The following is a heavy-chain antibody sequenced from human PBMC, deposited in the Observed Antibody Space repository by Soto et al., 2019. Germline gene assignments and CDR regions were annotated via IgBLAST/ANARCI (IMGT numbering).Heavy chain of an antibody. D-gene: IGHD3-22*01. CDR2: IIPILGIA. J-gene: IGHJ5*02. CDR1: GGTFSSYT. Sequence: GASVKVSCKASGGTFSSYTISWVRQAPGQGLEWMGRIIPILGIANYAQKFQGRVTVTADKSTSTAYMELSSLRSEDTAVYYCARVIRYYDSSGYYTAYNWFDPWG. V-gene: IGHV1-69*02. CDR3: ARVIRYYDSSGYYTAYNWFDP.